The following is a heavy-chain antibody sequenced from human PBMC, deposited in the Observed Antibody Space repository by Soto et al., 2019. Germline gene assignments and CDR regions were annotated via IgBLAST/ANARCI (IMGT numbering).Heavy chain of an antibody. J-gene: IGHJ6*02. CDR3: AREGLTGTIGLYYYYGMDV. CDR2: IYYSGST. D-gene: IGHD1-7*01. CDR1: GGSISSYY. V-gene: IGHV4-59*01. Sequence: QVQLQESGPGLVKPSETLSLTCTVSGGSISSYYWSWIRQPPGKGLEWIGYIYYSGSTNYNPSLKSRVTISVDTSKNQFSLKVSSVTAADTAVYYCAREGLTGTIGLYYYYGMDVGGQGTTVTVSS.